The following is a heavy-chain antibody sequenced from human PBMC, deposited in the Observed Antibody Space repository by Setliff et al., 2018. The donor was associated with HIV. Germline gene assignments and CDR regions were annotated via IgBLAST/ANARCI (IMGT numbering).Heavy chain of an antibody. CDR1: GDSVSSGGYY. Sequence: SETLSLTCTVSGDSVSSGGYYWSWIRQHSGKGLEWIGYIYYSGNTYYNPSLKRRVTMSVDTSKNQFSLKLSSMTAAGTAVYYCARERSALLWKNWFDPWGQGTLVTVSS. J-gene: IGHJ5*02. CDR3: ARERSALLWKNWFDP. CDR2: IYYSGNT. D-gene: IGHD3-10*01. V-gene: IGHV4-31*03.